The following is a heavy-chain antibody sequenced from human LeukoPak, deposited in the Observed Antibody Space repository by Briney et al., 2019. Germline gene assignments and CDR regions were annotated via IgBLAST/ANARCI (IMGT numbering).Heavy chain of an antibody. Sequence: ASVKVSCKASGGTFSSYAISWVRRAPGQGLEWMGGIIPIFGTANYAQKFQGRVTITADKSTSTAYMELSSLRSEDTAVYYCARIVDTAMVVRFDPWGQGTLVTVSS. CDR1: GGTFSSYA. J-gene: IGHJ5*02. D-gene: IGHD5-18*01. CDR2: IIPIFGTA. V-gene: IGHV1-69*06. CDR3: ARIVDTAMVVRFDP.